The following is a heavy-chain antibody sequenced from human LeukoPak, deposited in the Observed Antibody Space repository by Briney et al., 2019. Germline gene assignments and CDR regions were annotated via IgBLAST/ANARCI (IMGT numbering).Heavy chain of an antibody. CDR1: VYTFSNNF. J-gene: IGHJ4*02. V-gene: IGHV1-18*01. CDR2: ISPHSHTT. D-gene: IGHD6-6*01. CDR3: SGGQSIYY. Sequence: ASVKVSCKASVYTFSNNFISWVRQAPGQGLEWVGWISPHSHTTHYAEKVQGRVTMTTDTSTSTVYMELRSLRSDDTAVLFCSGGQSIYYWGQGTPVTVSS.